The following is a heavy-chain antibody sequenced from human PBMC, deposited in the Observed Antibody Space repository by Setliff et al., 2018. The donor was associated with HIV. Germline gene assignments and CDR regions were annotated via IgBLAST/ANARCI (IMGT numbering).Heavy chain of an antibody. CDR3: ARADYDSGTYYFDY. V-gene: IGHV4-61*03. CDR2: VYYSGGT. J-gene: IGHJ4*02. D-gene: IGHD3-22*01. Sequence: SETLSLTCTVSGDSISSGDYYWSWIRQPPGRALEWIGYVYYSGGTSYNPSLKSRLAMSVDASKNHFSLRLTSVTAADTALYYCARADYDSGTYYFDYWGRGLLVTVSS. CDR1: GDSISSGDYY.